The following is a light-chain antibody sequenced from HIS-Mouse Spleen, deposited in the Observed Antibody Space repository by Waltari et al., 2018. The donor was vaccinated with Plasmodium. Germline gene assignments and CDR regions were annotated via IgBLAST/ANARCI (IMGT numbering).Light chain of an antibody. CDR1: SSDVGGYNY. CDR3: SSYAGSNNLV. Sequence: QSALTQPPSASGSPGQSVTISCTGTSSDVGGYNYVSWYQQHPGKAPNLMIYEVSKRPSVVPVRFAGSKSGNTASLTVSGLQAEDEADYYCSSYAGSNNLVFGGGTKLTVL. J-gene: IGLJ2*01. CDR2: EVS. V-gene: IGLV2-8*01.